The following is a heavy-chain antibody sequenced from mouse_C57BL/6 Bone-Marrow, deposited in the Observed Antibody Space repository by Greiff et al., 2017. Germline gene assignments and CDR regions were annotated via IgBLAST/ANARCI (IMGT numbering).Heavy chain of an antibody. J-gene: IGHJ2*01. Sequence: EVQLQQSGAELVRPGASVKLSCTASGFNIKDDYMHWVKQRPEQGREWIGWIDPENGDTEYASKFQGKATITADTSSNTAYLQLSSLTSEDTAVYYCTVVTTVGDYWGQGTTLTVSS. D-gene: IGHD1-1*01. V-gene: IGHV14-4*01. CDR1: GFNIKDDY. CDR3: TVVTTVGDY. CDR2: IDPENGDT.